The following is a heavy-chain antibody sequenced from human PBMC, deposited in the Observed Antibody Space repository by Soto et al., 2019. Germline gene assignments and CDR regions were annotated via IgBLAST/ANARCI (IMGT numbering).Heavy chain of an antibody. V-gene: IGHV3-48*01. J-gene: IGHJ4*02. CDR1: GFTFSSYS. Sequence: GGSLRLSCAASGFTFSSYSMNWVRQAPGKGLEWVSYISSSSSTIYYADSVKGRFTISRDNAKNSLYLQMNSLRAEDTAVYYCANSYYDFWSGYPFDYWGQGTLVTVSS. CDR3: ANSYYDFWSGYPFDY. CDR2: ISSSSSTI. D-gene: IGHD3-3*01.